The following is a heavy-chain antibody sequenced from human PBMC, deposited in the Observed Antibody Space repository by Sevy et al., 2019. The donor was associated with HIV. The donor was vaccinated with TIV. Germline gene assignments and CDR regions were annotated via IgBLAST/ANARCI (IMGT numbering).Heavy chain of an antibody. V-gene: IGHV3-11*01. CDR2: ISGSDGII. Sequence: GGSLRLSCAASGFTFSDYYMSWIRQAPGKGLEWISYISGSDGIIYYADSVKGRFTVSRDNSKNSLYLQMSSLRAEDTAVNYCARDHVKDGDLGDYYYFAMDVWGQGTTVTVSS. D-gene: IGHD4-17*01. J-gene: IGHJ6*02. CDR1: GFTFSDYY. CDR3: ARDHVKDGDLGDYYYFAMDV.